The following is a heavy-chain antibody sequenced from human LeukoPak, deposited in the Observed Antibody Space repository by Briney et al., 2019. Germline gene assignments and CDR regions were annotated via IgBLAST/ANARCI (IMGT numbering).Heavy chain of an antibody. D-gene: IGHD1-1*01. CDR3: ARGNNCRPNWFDP. J-gene: IGHJ5*02. CDR1: DYSISSGYY. CDR2: IYHTGST. V-gene: IGHV4-38-2*01. Sequence: SETLSLTCAVSDYSISSGYYWGWIRQPPGKGLEWIGSIYHTGSTYYNPSLKSRATISVDTSKNQFSLKLSSVTAADTAVYYCARGNNCRPNWFDPWGQGTLVTVSS.